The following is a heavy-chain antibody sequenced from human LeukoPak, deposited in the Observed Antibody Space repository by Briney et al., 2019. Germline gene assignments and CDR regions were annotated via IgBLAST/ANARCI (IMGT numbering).Heavy chain of an antibody. CDR3: ARDREKQQLPQFFYYYYMDV. CDR2: ISSSGPIV. J-gene: IGHJ6*03. CDR1: GFTFNDYH. D-gene: IGHD6-13*01. V-gene: IGHV3-11*04. Sequence: PGGSLRLSCAGSGFTFNDYHMNWIRQSPGKGLEWVSYISSSGPIVYYADSVKGRFTISRDNARNSLYLQINSLRAEDTAVYCCARDREKQQLPQFFYYYYMDVWGKGTTVTVSS.